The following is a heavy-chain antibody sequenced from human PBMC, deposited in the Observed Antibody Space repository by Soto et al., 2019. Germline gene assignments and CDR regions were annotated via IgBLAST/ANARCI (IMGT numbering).Heavy chain of an antibody. J-gene: IGHJ6*02. CDR2: ISNDGSST. V-gene: IGHV3-74*01. CDR3: TRIYYYGSGSYIYYYGMDV. CDR1: GFTFSSYW. D-gene: IGHD3-10*01. Sequence: EVQLVESGGGLVQPGGSLRLSCAASGFTFSSYWMHWVRQAPGKGLVWVSRISNDGSSTSYADSVKGRFTISRDNAKNTLYLRMNSLRAEDTAVYYCTRIYYYGSGSYIYYYGMDVWGQGTTVTVSS.